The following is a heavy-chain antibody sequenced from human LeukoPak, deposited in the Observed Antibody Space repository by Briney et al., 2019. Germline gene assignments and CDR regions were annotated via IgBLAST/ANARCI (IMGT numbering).Heavy chain of an antibody. V-gene: IGHV3-7*01. Sequence: GGSLRLSCAASGFTFSSYWMSWVRQAPGKGLEWVANIKQEGSEKYYVDSVKGRFTISRDNAKNTLYLQMNSLRAEDTAVYYCARFFVVGARYFDYWGQGTLVTVSS. D-gene: IGHD1-26*01. CDR1: GFTFSSYW. CDR3: ARFFVVGARYFDY. J-gene: IGHJ4*02. CDR2: IKQEGSEK.